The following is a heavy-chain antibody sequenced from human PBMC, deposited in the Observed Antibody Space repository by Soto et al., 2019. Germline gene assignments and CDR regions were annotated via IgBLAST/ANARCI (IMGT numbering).Heavy chain of an antibody. V-gene: IGHV3-23*01. D-gene: IGHD5-18*01. Sequence: SMRVSSAAAGLNFISYAMSWVRQNTGKGLEGVSAISGSGGSTYYADSVKGRFTISRDNSKNTLYLQMNSLRAEDTAVYYCAKVAGRGYSYGYGSGFYWGQGTLVTVSS. J-gene: IGHJ4*02. CDR2: ISGSGGST. CDR3: AKVAGRGYSYGYGSGFY. CDR1: GLNFISYA.